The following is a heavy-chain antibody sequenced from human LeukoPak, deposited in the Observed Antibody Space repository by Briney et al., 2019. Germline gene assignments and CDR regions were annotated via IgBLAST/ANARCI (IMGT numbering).Heavy chain of an antibody. CDR2: MYYSGST. Sequence: SETLSLTCTVSGGSISSSRYYWGWIRQPPGKGLEWIGSMYYSGSTNYNPSLKSRVTISVDTSKNQFSLKLSSVTAADTAVYYCARLWSESSGWYDGYYYYYMDVWGKGTTVTVSS. J-gene: IGHJ6*03. V-gene: IGHV4-39*07. CDR1: GGSISSSRYY. D-gene: IGHD6-19*01. CDR3: ARLWSESSGWYDGYYYYYMDV.